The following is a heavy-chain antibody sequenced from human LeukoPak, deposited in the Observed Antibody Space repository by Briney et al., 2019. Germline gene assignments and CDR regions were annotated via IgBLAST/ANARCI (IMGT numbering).Heavy chain of an antibody. CDR3: AKDMDYYYGSGSYSY. CDR2: ISWNSGSI. D-gene: IGHD3-10*01. J-gene: IGHJ4*02. V-gene: IGHV3-9*01. CDR1: GFTFDDYA. Sequence: GGSLRLPCAASGFTFDDYAMHWVRQAPGKGLESVSGISWNSGSIGYADSVKGRFTISRDNAKNSLYLQMNSLRAEDTALCYCAKDMDYYYGSGSYSYWGQGTLVTVSS.